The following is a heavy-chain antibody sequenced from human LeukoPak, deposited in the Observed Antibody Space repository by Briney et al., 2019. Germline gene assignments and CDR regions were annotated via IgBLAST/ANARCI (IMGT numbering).Heavy chain of an antibody. J-gene: IGHJ3*02. D-gene: IGHD2-2*01. Sequence: SETLSLTCAVYGGSFSDYYWSWIRQPPGKGLEWIGEINHSGSTNYNPSLKSRVTISVDTSKNQFSLKLSSVTAAETAVYYCASTGGVVVPAASKPSTPRSFDIWGQGTMVTVSS. CDR1: GGSFSDYY. CDR2: INHSGST. CDR3: ASTGGVVVPAASKPSTPRSFDI. V-gene: IGHV4-34*01.